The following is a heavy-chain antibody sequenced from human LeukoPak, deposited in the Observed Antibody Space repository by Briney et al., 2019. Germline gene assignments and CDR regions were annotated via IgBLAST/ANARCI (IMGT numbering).Heavy chain of an antibody. V-gene: IGHV4-59*01. CDR1: GGSISSYY. J-gene: IGHJ5*02. CDR2: IYYSGST. D-gene: IGHD2-2*01. CDR3: ARGGDCSSTSCPGWLSGWFDP. Sequence: PSETLSLTCTVSGGSISSYYWSWIRQPPGKGLEWIGYIYYSGSTNYNPSLKSRVTISVDTSKNQFSLKLSSVTAADTAVYYCARGGDCSSTSCPGWLSGWFDPWGQGTLVTVSS.